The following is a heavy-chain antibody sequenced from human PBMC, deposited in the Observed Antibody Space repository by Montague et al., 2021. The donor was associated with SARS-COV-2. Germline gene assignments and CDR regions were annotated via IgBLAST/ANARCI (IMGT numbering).Heavy chain of an antibody. J-gene: IGHJ3*02. D-gene: IGHD2-15*01. CDR2: MYSSGST. CDR1: GGSVNSGTYY. CDR3: ARGGLYCSGGRCSTFDI. V-gene: IGHV4-61*01. Sequence: SETLSLTCTVSGGSVNSGTYYWGWIRQPPGKGLVWIAYMYSSGSTNYNPSLKSRVTMSVDTSRNQFSLKLSSVTAADTAVYCCARGGLYCSGGRCSTFDIWGQGTMVIFSS.